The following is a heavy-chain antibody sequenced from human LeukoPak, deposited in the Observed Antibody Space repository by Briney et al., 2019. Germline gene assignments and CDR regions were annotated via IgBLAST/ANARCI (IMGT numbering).Heavy chain of an antibody. D-gene: IGHD1-26*01. CDR3: ARALVGAKGFDY. J-gene: IGHJ4*02. Sequence: SETLSLTCTVSGYSISSGYYWGWIRQPPGKGLEWIGSIYHSGSTYYNPSLKSRVTISVDTSKNQFSLKLSSVTAADTAVYYCARALVGAKGFDYWGQGTLVTVSS. V-gene: IGHV4-38-2*02. CDR1: GYSISSGYY. CDR2: IYHSGST.